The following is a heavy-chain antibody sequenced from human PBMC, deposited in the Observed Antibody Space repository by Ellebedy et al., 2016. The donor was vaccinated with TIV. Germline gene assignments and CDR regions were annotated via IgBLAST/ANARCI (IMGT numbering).Heavy chain of an antibody. D-gene: IGHD5/OR15-5a*01. V-gene: IGHV3-30-3*01. CDR2: ISYDGSNK. Sequence: GGSLRLXXAASGFTFSSYAMHWVRQAPGKGLEWVAVISYDGSNKYYADSVKGRFTISRDNSKNTLYLQMNSLRAEDTAVYYCARDSTWDWFDPWGQGTLVTVSS. CDR1: GFTFSSYA. J-gene: IGHJ5*02. CDR3: ARDSTWDWFDP.